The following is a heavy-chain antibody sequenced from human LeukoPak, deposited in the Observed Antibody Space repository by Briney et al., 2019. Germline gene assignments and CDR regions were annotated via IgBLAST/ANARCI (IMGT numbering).Heavy chain of an antibody. D-gene: IGHD1-26*01. J-gene: IGHJ4*02. V-gene: IGHV3-30*02. CDR1: GFTLSNYG. CDR3: ARGERGLLSNPLFDY. Sequence: GGSLRLSCAASGFTLSNYGMHWVRQAPGKGLEWVALMWYDGSNKYYSQSVRGRFTISRDNSKNTLYLQMDSLRAEDTAVYYCARGERGLLSNPLFDYWGQGTLVTVSS. CDR2: MWYDGSNK.